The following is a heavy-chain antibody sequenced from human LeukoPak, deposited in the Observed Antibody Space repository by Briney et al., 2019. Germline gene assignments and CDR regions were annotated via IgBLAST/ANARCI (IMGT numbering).Heavy chain of an antibody. J-gene: IGHJ4*02. CDR1: GGSISSYY. Sequence: SETLSLTCTVSGGSISSYYWSWIRQPPGKGLEWIGYIYYSGSTNYNPSLKSRVTISVDTSKNQFSLKLSSVTAADTAVYYCARGNLDTAGSFDCWGQGTLVTVSS. CDR2: IYYSGST. V-gene: IGHV4-59*01. CDR3: ARGNLDTAGSFDC. D-gene: IGHD5-18*01.